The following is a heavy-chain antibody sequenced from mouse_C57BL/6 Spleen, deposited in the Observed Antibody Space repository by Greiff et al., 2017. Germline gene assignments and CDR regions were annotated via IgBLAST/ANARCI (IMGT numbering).Heavy chain of an antibody. CDR3: ARDGSNSAWFAY. D-gene: IGHD2-5*01. J-gene: IGHJ3*01. CDR1: GFTFSSYA. CDR2: ISDGGSYT. V-gene: IGHV5-4*01. Sequence: DVMLVESGGGLVKPGGSLKLSCAASGFTFSSYAMSWVRQTPEKRLEWVATISDGGSYTYYPDNVKGRFTISRDNAKNNLYLQMSHLKSEDTAMYYCARDGSNSAWFAYWGQGTLVTVSA.